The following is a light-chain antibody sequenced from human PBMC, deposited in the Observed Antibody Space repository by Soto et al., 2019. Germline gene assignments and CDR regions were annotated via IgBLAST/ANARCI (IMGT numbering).Light chain of an antibody. CDR3: QQYYSNPELT. J-gene: IGKJ4*01. CDR2: WAS. CDR1: QSLFSRSNNKMY. Sequence: IVMTESPDSLAVSLGERATINCKSSQSLFSRSNNKMYLAWYQQKPGQPPKLLIYWASTRASGVPARVNGSGSGTDFTLTISSLQAEDVAVYYCQQYYSNPELTFGGGTKVDIK. V-gene: IGKV4-1*01.